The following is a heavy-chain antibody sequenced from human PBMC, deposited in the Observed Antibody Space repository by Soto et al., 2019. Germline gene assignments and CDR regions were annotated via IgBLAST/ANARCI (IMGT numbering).Heavy chain of an antibody. J-gene: IGHJ6*02. D-gene: IGHD2-15*01. Sequence: ASVKVSCKASGGAFSEYAFSWVRQAPGQGLEWLGGIMPIFRAPDYAQKFQGRVTITADEFTRTAYMEMNSLRSEDTAVYYCASWLKGPDIGNYYYGMDVWGQGTTVTVSS. V-gene: IGHV1-69*13. CDR3: ASWLKGPDIGNYYYGMDV. CDR2: IMPIFRAP. CDR1: GGAFSEYA.